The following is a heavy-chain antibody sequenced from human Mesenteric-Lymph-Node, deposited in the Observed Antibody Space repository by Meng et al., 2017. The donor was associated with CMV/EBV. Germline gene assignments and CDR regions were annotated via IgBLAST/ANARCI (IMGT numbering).Heavy chain of an antibody. J-gene: IGHJ5*02. D-gene: IGHD2-15*01. CDR1: GFTLSSYW. V-gene: IGHV3-7*03. Sequence: GESLKISCAASGFTLSSYWMSWVRQAPGKGLEWVANIKQDGSEKYYVDSVKGRFTISRDNAKNSLYLQMNSLRAEDTAVYYCVRGCSGDSCYRGNWFDPWGQGTLVTVSS. CDR2: IKQDGSEK. CDR3: VRGCSGDSCYRGNWFDP.